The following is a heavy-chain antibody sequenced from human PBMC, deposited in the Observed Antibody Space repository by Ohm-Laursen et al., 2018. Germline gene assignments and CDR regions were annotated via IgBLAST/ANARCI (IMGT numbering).Heavy chain of an antibody. V-gene: IGHV3-30*18. J-gene: IGHJ6*02. CDR3: AKTDRSYDIRYGMDV. CDR2: ISYDGSNK. CDR1: GFTFSNYC. D-gene: IGHD3-9*01. Sequence: SLRLSCAASGFTFSNYCMNWVRQAPGKGLEWVAGISYDGSNKYYADSVKGRFTISRDNSKNTLYLQVNSLGPEDTAVYYCAKTDRSYDIRYGMDVWGQGTTVTVSS.